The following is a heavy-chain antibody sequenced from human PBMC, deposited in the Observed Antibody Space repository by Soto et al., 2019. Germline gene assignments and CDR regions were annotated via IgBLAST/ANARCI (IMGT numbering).Heavy chain of an antibody. D-gene: IGHD1-26*01. CDR1: GYTFTSYY. CDR3: ARGGSYYHGYYYYGMDV. Sequence: QVQLVQSGAEVKKPGASVKVSCKASGYTFTSYYMHWVRQAPGQGLEWMGIINPSGGSTSYAQKFQGRVTMTRDTSTSTVYMELSSLRSEDTAVYYCARGGSYYHGYYYYGMDVWGQGTTVTVSS. J-gene: IGHJ6*02. CDR2: INPSGGST. V-gene: IGHV1-46*03.